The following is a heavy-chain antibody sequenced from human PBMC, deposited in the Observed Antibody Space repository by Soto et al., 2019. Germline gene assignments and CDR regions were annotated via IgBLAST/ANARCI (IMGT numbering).Heavy chain of an antibody. J-gene: IGHJ4*02. V-gene: IGHV3-30*18. CDR3: AKESSGWSAYFDY. CDR1: GFTFSSYG. D-gene: IGHD6-19*01. CDR2: ISYDGSNK. Sequence: GGSLRLSCAASGFTFSSYGMHWVRQAPGKGLEWVAVISYDGSNKYYADSVKGRFTISRDNSKNTLYLQMNSLRAEDTAVYYCAKESSGWSAYFDYWGQGTLVTVSS.